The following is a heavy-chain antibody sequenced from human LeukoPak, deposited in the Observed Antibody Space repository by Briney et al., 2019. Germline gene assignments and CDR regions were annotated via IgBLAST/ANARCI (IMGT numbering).Heavy chain of an antibody. CDR1: GFMFSTYE. V-gene: IGHV3-21*01. CDR2: ISSSSSYI. CDR3: ARSGYSYGEVY. D-gene: IGHD5-18*01. Sequence: GGSLRLSCAASGFMFSTYEMNWVRQAPGKGLEWVSSISSSSSYIYYADSVKGRFTISRDNAKNSLYPQMNSLRAEDTAVYYCARSGYSYGEVYWGQGTLVTVSS. J-gene: IGHJ4*02.